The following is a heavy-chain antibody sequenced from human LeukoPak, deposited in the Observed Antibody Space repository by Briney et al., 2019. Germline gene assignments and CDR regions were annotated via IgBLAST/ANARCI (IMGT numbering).Heavy chain of an antibody. V-gene: IGHV3-11*04. CDR2: ISSSGSTI. D-gene: IGHD3-22*01. J-gene: IGHJ4*02. CDR1: GFTFSDYY. Sequence: GGSLRLSCAASGFTFSDYYMGWIRQAPGKGLEWVSCISSSGSTIYYADSVKGRFTISRDNAKNSLYLQMNSLRAEDTAVYYCARELLPYYYDSSGYYFEGVYFDYWGQGTLVTVSS. CDR3: ARELLPYYYDSSGYYFEGVYFDY.